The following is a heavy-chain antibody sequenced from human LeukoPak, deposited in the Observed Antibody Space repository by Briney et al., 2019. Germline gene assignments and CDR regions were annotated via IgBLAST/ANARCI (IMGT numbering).Heavy chain of an antibody. Sequence: SETLSLTCAVYGGSFSGYYWSWIRQPPGKGLEWIGEINHSGSTNYNPSLKSRVTISVDTSKNQFSLKLSSVTAADAAGYYFARVFRVAAAVGFYFDYWGQGTLVTVSS. J-gene: IGHJ4*02. V-gene: IGHV4-34*01. CDR3: ARVFRVAAAVGFYFDY. CDR1: GGSFSGYY. D-gene: IGHD6-13*01. CDR2: INHSGST.